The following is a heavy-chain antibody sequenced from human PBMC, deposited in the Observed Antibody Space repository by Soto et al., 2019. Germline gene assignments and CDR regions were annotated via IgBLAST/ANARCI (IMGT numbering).Heavy chain of an antibody. D-gene: IGHD6-6*01. CDR3: ARDVGQLADYYYYGMDV. V-gene: IGHV4-31*03. J-gene: IGHJ6*02. CDR2: IYYSGST. Sequence: SETLSLTCTVSGGSISSGGYYWSWIRQHPGKGLEWIGYIYYSGSTYYNPSLKSRVTISVDTSKNQFSLKLSSVTAADTAVYYCARDVGQLADYYYYGMDVWGQGTTVTVSS. CDR1: GGSISSGGYY.